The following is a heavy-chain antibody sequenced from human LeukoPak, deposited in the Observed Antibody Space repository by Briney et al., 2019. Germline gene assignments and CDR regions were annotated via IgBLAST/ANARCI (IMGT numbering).Heavy chain of an antibody. J-gene: IGHJ6*03. CDR2: IYYSGST. CDR1: GGSISNGGYY. D-gene: IGHD6-13*01. V-gene: IGHV4-31*03. Sequence: SETLSLTCTVSGGSISNGGYYWSWIRQHPGKGLEWIGYIYYSGSTYYNPSLKSRVTISVDTSKNQFSLKLSSVTAADTAVYYCARQGRIAAAGTISPTYYYYMDVWGKGTTVTVSS. CDR3: ARQGRIAAAGTISPTYYYYMDV.